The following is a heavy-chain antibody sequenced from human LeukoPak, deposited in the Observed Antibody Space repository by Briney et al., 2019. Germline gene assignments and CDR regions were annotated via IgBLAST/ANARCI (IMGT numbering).Heavy chain of an antibody. V-gene: IGHV1-18*01. Sequence: ASVKVSCKASGYTFTSYGIGWVRQAPRQGLEGVGWISAYNGNTNNAQKLQGRVTMTTDTATSTAYMELRSLRSDDTAVYYCARDVGRQLVRGAFTLFDYWGQGTLVTVSS. D-gene: IGHD6-13*01. J-gene: IGHJ4*02. CDR1: GYTFTSYG. CDR3: ARDVGRQLVRGAFTLFDY. CDR2: ISAYNGNT.